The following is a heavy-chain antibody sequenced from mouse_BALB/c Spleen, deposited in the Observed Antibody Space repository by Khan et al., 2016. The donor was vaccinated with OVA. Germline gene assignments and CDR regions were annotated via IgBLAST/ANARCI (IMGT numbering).Heavy chain of an antibody. CDR1: DYSFTDYN. J-gene: IGHJ2*01. CDR3: ALIYYYGTGFDY. D-gene: IGHD1-1*01. CDR2: IDPYNGGT. Sequence: VQLKESGPELVKPGTSVKVSCKASDYSFTDYNMFWVKQSLGKSLEWIGYIDPYNGGTNYNQKFEGKATLTVDKSSSTAFMHLNSLTSEDSAVYYCALIYYYGTGFDYWGQGTTLTGSS. V-gene: IGHV1S135*01.